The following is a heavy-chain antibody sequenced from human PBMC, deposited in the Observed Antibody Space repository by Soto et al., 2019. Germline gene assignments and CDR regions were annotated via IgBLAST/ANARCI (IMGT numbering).Heavy chain of an antibody. J-gene: IGHJ6*02. V-gene: IGHV1-2*04. D-gene: IGHD6-13*01. CDR1: GYTFTGYY. Sequence: ASVKVSCKASGYTFTGYYMHWVRQAPGQGLEWMGWINPNSGGSNYAQKFQGWVTMTRDTSISTAYMELSRLRSDDTAVYYCARAEGVYSSSWYPYYYYGMDVWGQGTTVTVSS. CDR2: INPNSGGS. CDR3: ARAEGVYSSSWYPYYYYGMDV.